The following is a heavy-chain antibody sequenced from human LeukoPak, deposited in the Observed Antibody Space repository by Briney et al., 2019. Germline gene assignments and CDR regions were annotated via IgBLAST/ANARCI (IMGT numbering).Heavy chain of an antibody. CDR3: ARLALKDYYGSGSPPVGMDV. CDR2: IYPGDSHT. D-gene: IGHD3-10*01. CDR1: GYTFTSYW. J-gene: IGHJ6*02. Sequence: GESLKISCKGSGYTFTSYWIAWVRQMPGKGLEWMGIIYPGDSHTRYSPSFQGQVTLSADKSISTAYLQWSSLKASDTAMYYCARLALKDYYGSGSPPVGMDVWGQGTTVTVSS. V-gene: IGHV5-51*01.